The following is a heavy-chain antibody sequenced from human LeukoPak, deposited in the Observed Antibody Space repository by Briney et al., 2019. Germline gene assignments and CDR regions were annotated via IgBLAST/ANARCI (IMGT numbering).Heavy chain of an antibody. CDR1: CGSFSGYY. J-gene: IGHJ4*02. CDR3: ARASEWLTESHFDS. V-gene: IGHV4-34*01. CDR2: IYYSGST. D-gene: IGHD3-3*01. Sequence: SETLSLTYAVYCGSFSGYYCVWIRQPPRKGLEWIGNIYYSGSTYYKPYIKSRVAISVETSKNQFSLKLSSVPDEDTAVYLCARASEWLTESHFDSWGQGSLVIVSA.